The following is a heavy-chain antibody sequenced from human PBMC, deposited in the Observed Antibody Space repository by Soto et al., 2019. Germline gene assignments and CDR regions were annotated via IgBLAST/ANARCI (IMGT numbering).Heavy chain of an antibody. CDR2: ISYDGSNK. V-gene: IGHV3-30-3*01. Sequence: GGSLRLSCAASGFTFSSYAMHWVRQAPGKGLEWVAVISYDGSNKYYADSVKGRFTISRDNSKNTLYLQMNSQRAEDTAVYYCARDRDYESYYYYGMDVWGQGTTVTVSS. J-gene: IGHJ6*02. D-gene: IGHD3-16*01. CDR3: ARDRDYESYYYYGMDV. CDR1: GFTFSSYA.